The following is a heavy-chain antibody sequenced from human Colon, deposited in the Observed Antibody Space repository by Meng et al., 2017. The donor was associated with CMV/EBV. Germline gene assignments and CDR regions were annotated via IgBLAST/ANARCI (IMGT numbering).Heavy chain of an antibody. V-gene: IGHV3-23*03. CDR1: GFTFSAFS. CDR2: IYQDGRQ. CDR3: AKDWTQDGLFTFDI. D-gene: IGHD1-1*01. Sequence: GGSLRLSCSASGFTFSAFSMNWVRQTPSKGLEWVSIIYQDGRQFYADSVKGRFTISRDNSRDTVYLQMTDLRADDTATYFCAKDWTQDGLFTFDIWGRGTVVTVSS. J-gene: IGHJ4*02.